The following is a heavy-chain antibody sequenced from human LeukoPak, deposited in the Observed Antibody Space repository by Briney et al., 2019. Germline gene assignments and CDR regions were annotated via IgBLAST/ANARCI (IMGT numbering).Heavy chain of an antibody. CDR2: IYSGGST. CDR3: ASYDILAFDY. D-gene: IGHD3-9*01. J-gene: IGHJ4*02. V-gene: IGHV3-66*01. Sequence: PGGSLRLSCAASGFTVSSNYMSWVRQAPGKGLEWVSVIYSGGSTYYADSVKGRFTISRDNSKSTLYPQMNSLRAEDTAVYYCASYDILAFDYWGQGTLVTVSS. CDR1: GFTVSSNY.